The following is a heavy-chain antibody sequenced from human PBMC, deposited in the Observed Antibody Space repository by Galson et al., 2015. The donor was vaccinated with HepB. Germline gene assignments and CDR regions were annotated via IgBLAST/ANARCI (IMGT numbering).Heavy chain of an antibody. CDR2: IYYNGDT. CDR3: ARHPGRGSVGYAFDL. J-gene: IGHJ4*02. CDR1: HGSINNYY. Sequence: ETLSLTCSVPHGSINNYYWSWIRQSPGNRLEWIGYIYYNGDTTYNPSLGYRVGMSVDTSVNQVSLWLTSVTAADTAVYYCARHPGRGSVGYAFDLWGQGTLVTVSA. V-gene: IGHV4-59*08. D-gene: IGHD2-2*01.